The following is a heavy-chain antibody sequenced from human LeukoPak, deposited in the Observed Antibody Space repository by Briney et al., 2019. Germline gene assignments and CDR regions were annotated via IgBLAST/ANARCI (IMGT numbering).Heavy chain of an antibody. Sequence: GGSLRLSCAATGYTVSSTLMNWVRQAPGKGLEWVSLLSSGGDSFYADSVLGRFTLSRHHSRYTDHLQTNSLSAEGTAEYFCVRAVGVIDCGASSCKPYYFDYWGQGALVTVSS. D-gene: IGHD2-15*01. CDR3: VRAVGVIDCGASSCKPYYFDY. CDR1: GYTVSSTL. J-gene: IGHJ4*02. CDR2: LSSGGDS. V-gene: IGHV3-66*01.